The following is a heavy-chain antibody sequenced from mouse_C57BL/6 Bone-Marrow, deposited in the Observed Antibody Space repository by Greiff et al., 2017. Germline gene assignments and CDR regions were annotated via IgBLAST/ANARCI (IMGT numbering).Heavy chain of an antibody. J-gene: IGHJ4*01. CDR2: IDPSDSET. CDR3: ARSYYGNYEGVDY. Sequence: QVQLQQPGAELVRPGSSVKLSCKASGYTFTSYWMHWVKQRPIQGLEWIGNIDPSDSETHYNQKFKDKATLTVDKYSSQAYMQLSSLTSEDSAVYYCARSYYGNYEGVDYWGQGTSVTVSS. V-gene: IGHV1-52*01. D-gene: IGHD2-10*01. CDR1: GYTFTSYW.